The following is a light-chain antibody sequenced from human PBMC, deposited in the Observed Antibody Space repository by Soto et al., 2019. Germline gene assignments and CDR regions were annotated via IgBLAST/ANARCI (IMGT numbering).Light chain of an antibody. CDR1: SSNIGATYD. Sequence: QSVLTQPPSVSGAPGQRVTISCTGSSSNIGATYDVHWYRQFPGTAPKVLIHGTSNRPSGVPDRFSGSKSGTSASLAITGLQAEDEADYYCQSYDSSLSGVIFGGGTQLTVL. V-gene: IGLV1-40*01. J-gene: IGLJ2*01. CDR2: GTS. CDR3: QSYDSSLSGVI.